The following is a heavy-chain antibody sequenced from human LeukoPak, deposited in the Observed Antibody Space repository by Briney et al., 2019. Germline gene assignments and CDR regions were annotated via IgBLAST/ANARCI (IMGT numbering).Heavy chain of an antibody. J-gene: IGHJ3*01. Sequence: GESLKISCKGSGYSFTSYWIGWVRPMPGKGLEWMGIIYPGDSETRYSPSFQGQVTISADKSISTAYLQWSSLTASDTAMYYCAKSPTFYGDYDAFHVWGQGTMVTVSS. D-gene: IGHD4-17*01. CDR3: AKSPTFYGDYDAFHV. V-gene: IGHV5-51*01. CDR1: GYSFTSYW. CDR2: IYPGDSET.